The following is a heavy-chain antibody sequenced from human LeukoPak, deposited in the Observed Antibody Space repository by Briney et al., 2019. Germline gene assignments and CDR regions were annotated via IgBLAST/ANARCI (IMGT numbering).Heavy chain of an antibody. CDR1: GYTFTSYD. Sequence: VASVKVSCKASGYTFTSYDINWVRQATGQGLEWMGWMNPNSGNTGYAQKFQGRVTMTRNTSISTAYMELSSLRSEDTAVYYCARILLDYELWSGYYTNYYYMDVWGKETTVTVSS. CDR3: ARILLDYELWSGYYTNYYYMDV. J-gene: IGHJ6*03. D-gene: IGHD3-3*01. CDR2: MNPNSGNT. V-gene: IGHV1-8*01.